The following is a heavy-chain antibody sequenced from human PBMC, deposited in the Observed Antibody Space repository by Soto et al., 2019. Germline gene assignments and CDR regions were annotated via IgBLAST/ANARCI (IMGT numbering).Heavy chain of an antibody. CDR3: ARAAPRDSSGLYFDF. V-gene: IGHV4-61*01. J-gene: IGHJ4*02. D-gene: IGHD6-19*01. Sequence: SETLSLTCTVSGGSVSSGSYYWSWIRQPPGKGLEWIGYIYYSGSTNYNSSLKSRVTISIDTSKSQFSLRLTSLIDTDTAVYYCARAAPRDSSGLYFDFWGQGSLVTVSS. CDR1: GGSVSSGSYY. CDR2: IYYSGST.